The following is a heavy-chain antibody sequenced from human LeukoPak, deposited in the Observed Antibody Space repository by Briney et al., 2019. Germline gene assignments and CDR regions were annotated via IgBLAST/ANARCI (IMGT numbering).Heavy chain of an antibody. J-gene: IGHJ4*02. Sequence: GGSLRLSCAASGFTFSDYWMHWVRQAPGKGLVWVLRIKTDGTPTTYADSVKGRFTISRDNAKNTLYLEMTRLRAEDTAVDYCASSCGSVCYHKVPAVYWGRGTLVTVSS. CDR1: GFTFSDYW. CDR2: IKTDGTPT. V-gene: IGHV3-74*03. D-gene: IGHD2-21*01. CDR3: ASSCGSVCYHKVPAVY.